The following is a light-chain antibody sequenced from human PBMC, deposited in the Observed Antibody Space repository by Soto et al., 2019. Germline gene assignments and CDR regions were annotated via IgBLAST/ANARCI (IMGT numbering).Light chain of an antibody. V-gene: IGKV1-5*01. CDR3: QRYNNYAGA. Sequence: DIQMTQSPSTLSASVGDRVTITCRASQSISSWLAWYQQKPGKAPKVLIYDASNLESGVPSRFSGSGSGTEFTLTISSLQPDDFATYYCQRYNNYAGAFGQGIKVEVK. CDR2: DAS. CDR1: QSISSW. J-gene: IGKJ1*01.